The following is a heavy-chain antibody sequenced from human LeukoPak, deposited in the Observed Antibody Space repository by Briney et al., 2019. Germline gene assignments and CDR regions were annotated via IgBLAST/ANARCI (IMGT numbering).Heavy chain of an antibody. CDR1: GGSFSGYY. CDR3: ARRIVWGSYRYNWFDP. J-gene: IGHJ5*02. D-gene: IGHD3-16*02. V-gene: IGHV4-34*01. CDR2: INHSGST. Sequence: SETLSLTCAVYGGSFSGYYWSWIRQPPGKGLEWIGEINHSGSTNYNPSLKSRVTISVDTSNNQFSLKLSSVTAADTAVYYCARRIVWGSYRYNWFDPWGQGTLVTVSS.